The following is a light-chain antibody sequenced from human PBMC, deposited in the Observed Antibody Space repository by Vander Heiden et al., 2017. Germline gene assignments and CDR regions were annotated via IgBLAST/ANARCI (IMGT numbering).Light chain of an antibody. J-gene: IGLJ7*01. CDR3: LLSFSGGFAV. CDR2: DTT. Sequence: QAVVTQEPSLTVSPEGTVTLTCGSSTGPVTSGRNPYWIQQKPGQAPRTLIYDTTKKHSWTPARFSGSLLGGKAALTLSGAQPEDEAEYYCLLSFSGGFAVFGGGTQLTVL. CDR1: TGPVTSGRN. V-gene: IGLV7-46*01.